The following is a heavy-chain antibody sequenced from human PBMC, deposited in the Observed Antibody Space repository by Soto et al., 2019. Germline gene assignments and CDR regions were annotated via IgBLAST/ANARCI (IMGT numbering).Heavy chain of an antibody. D-gene: IGHD3-16*01. Sequence: PGGSLRLSCAASGFTFNTSAMSWVRQAPGQGLEWVSAISGSGFSTYYADSVKGRFSISSDSSKNTLFLQMNSLRADDTAVYFCATFTFGRPFDTWGQGTIVTVSS. CDR3: ATFTFGRPFDT. J-gene: IGHJ3*02. V-gene: IGHV3-23*01. CDR2: ISGSGFST. CDR1: GFTFNTSA.